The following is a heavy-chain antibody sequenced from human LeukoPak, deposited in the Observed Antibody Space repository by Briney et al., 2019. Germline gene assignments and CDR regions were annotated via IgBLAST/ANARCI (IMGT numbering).Heavy chain of an antibody. CDR3: ASGGYSGYDLNWFDP. Sequence: SVTLSLTCGVSGGSISSSNWWRWVRQPPGKGLEWIGEIYHSGSTNYKLSVKSRVTISVYKSKNQFSLKLSSVTAADTAVYYCASGGYSGYDLNWFDPWGQRTLVTVSS. V-gene: IGHV4-4*02. J-gene: IGHJ5*02. D-gene: IGHD5-12*01. CDR1: GGSISSSNW. CDR2: IYHSGST.